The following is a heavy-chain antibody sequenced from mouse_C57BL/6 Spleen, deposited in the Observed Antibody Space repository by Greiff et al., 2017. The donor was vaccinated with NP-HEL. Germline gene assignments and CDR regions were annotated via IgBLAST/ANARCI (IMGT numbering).Heavy chain of an antibody. CDR2: ISSGSSTI. Sequence: EVKVVESGGGLVKPGGSLKLSCAASGFTFSDYGMHWVRQAPEKGLEWVAYISSGSSTIYYADTVKGRFTISRDNAKNTLFLQMTRLRSEDTAMYYCARTYYGSTSWYFDVWGTGTTVTVST. V-gene: IGHV5-17*01. D-gene: IGHD1-1*01. J-gene: IGHJ1*03. CDR3: ARTYYGSTSWYFDV. CDR1: GFTFSDYG.